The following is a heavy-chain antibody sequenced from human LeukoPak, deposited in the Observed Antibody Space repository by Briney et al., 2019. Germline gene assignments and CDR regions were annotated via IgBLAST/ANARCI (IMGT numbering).Heavy chain of an antibody. D-gene: IGHD2-2*01. J-gene: IGHJ5*02. V-gene: IGHV4-30-2*01. CDR1: GGSISSGLYT. CDR2: IYHTGST. Sequence: SETLSLTCDVSGGSISSGLYTWRWIRQPLGKGLEWIGYIYHTGSTYYNPSLKSRVTISVDTSKNQFSLRLSSVTAADTAVYYCARLQYCSGTSCYWFDPWGQGTLVTVSS. CDR3: ARLQYCSGTSCYWFDP.